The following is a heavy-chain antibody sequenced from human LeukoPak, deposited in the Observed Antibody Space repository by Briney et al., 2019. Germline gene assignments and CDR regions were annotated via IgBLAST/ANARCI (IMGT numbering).Heavy chain of an antibody. CDR2: INHSGST. V-gene: IGHV4-34*01. Sequence: SETLSLTCAVYGGSFSGYSWSWIRQPPGKGLEWIGEINHSGSTNYNPSLKSRVTISVDTSKNQFSLKLSSVTAADTAVYYCASTQGDSWGQGTLVTVSS. D-gene: IGHD3-10*01. J-gene: IGHJ5*02. CDR3: ASTQGDS. CDR1: GGSFSGYS.